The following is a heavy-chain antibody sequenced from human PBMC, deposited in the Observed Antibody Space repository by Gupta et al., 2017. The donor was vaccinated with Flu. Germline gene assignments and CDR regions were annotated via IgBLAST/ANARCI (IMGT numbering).Heavy chain of an antibody. Sequence: QVQLVESGGGVVQPGRSLRLSCAASGFTFSSYGMHWVRQAPGKGLEWVAVISYDGSNKYYADSVKGRFTISRDNSKNTLYLQMNSLRAEDTAVYYCAKDSITGTTGSRDYYYYGMDVWGQGTTVTVSS. CDR2: ISYDGSNK. CDR1: GFTFSSYG. V-gene: IGHV3-30*18. D-gene: IGHD1-7*01. CDR3: AKDSITGTTGSRDYYYYGMDV. J-gene: IGHJ6*02.